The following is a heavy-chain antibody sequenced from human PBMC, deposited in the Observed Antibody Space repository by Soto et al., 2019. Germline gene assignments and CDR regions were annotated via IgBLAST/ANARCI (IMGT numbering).Heavy chain of an antibody. J-gene: IGHJ3*01. V-gene: IGHV1-69*02. CDR2: IIPTVGMA. CDR1: GGTFSSNI. Sequence: QVQLVQSGAEVKKPGSSVKVSCKASGGTFSSNIISWVRQAPGQGLEWMGRIIPTVGMANYAPKFQGRVTISADKFTTSAYMELGRLPSEPSAVFFCASRVLGSSSSWRTLELWGQGTMVIVSS. CDR3: ASRVLGSSSSWRTLEL. D-gene: IGHD6-13*01.